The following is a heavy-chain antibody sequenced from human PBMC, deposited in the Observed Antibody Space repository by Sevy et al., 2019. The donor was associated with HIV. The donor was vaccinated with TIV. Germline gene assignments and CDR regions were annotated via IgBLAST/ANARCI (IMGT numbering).Heavy chain of an antibody. CDR3: ARDXXXXXXXXYTGVFDY. D-gene: IGHD3-10*01. CDR2: ISSSSSTI. CDR1: GFTFSSYS. V-gene: IGHV3-48*02. Sequence: GGSLRLSCAASGFTFSSYSMNWVRQAPGKGLEWVSYISSSSSTIYYADSVKGRFTISRDNAKNSLYLQMNSLRDEDXXXXXCARDXXXXXXXXYTGVFDYWGQGTLVTVSS. J-gene: IGHJ4*02.